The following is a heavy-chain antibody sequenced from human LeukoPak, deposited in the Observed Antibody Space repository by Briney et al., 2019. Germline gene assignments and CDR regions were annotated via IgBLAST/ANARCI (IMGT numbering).Heavy chain of an antibody. J-gene: IGHJ4*02. V-gene: IGHV3-23*01. D-gene: IGHD2-2*01. Sequence: PGGTLRLSCAASGFTFSSYGMSWVRQAPGKGLEWVSAISGSGGSAYYADSVKGRFTISRDNSKNTLYLQMNSLRAEDTAVYYCAKAGSIRFDYWGQGTLVTVSS. CDR3: AKAGSIRFDY. CDR1: GFTFSSYG. CDR2: ISGSGGSA.